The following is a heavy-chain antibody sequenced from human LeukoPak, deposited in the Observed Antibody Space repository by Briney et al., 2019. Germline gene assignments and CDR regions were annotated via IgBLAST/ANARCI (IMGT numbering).Heavy chain of an antibody. CDR1: GFTFSDYG. CDR2: ISYDGSNK. CDR3: ARATYSSSWPYFDY. V-gene: IGHV3-30*03. Sequence: GGSLRLSCATSGFTFSDYGVHWVRQAPGKGLEWVAVISYDGSNKYYADSVKGRFTISRDNSKDTLYLQMNSLRAEDTAVYYCARATYSSSWPYFDYWGQGTLVTVSS. D-gene: IGHD6-13*01. J-gene: IGHJ4*02.